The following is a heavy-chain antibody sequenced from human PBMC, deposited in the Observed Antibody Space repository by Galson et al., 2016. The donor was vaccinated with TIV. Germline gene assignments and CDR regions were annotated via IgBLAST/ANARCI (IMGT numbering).Heavy chain of an antibody. V-gene: IGHV2-70*17. CDR3: ARGIVKRDFCGLDV. J-gene: IGHJ6*02. CDR2: IDWDDDK. CDR1: GFSLTTSQMC. Sequence: PALVKPTQTLTLTCTFSGFSLTTSQMCVNWIRQSPGKALEWLARIDWDDDKFYITSLKTRLTISKDTSKNQVVLTMTNMDPMDTGTYYCARGIVKRDFCGLDVWGQGTTVTVPS. D-gene: IGHD1-26*01.